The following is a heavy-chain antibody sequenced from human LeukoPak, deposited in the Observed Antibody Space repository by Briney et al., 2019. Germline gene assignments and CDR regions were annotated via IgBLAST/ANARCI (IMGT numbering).Heavy chain of an antibody. CDR1: GFTFSSYG. V-gene: IGHV3-30*02. J-gene: IGHJ1*01. CDR2: IRYDGSNK. CDR3: AKAPKDAAEYFQH. Sequence: GGSLGLSCAASGFTFSSYGMHWVRQAPGKGLEWVAFIRYDGSNKYYADSVKGRFTISRDNSKNTLYLQMNSLRAEDTAVYYCAKAPKDAAEYFQHWGQGTLVTVSS.